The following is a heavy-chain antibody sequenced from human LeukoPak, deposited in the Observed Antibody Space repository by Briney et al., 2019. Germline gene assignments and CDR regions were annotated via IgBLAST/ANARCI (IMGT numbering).Heavy chain of an antibody. D-gene: IGHD3-10*01. Sequence: GGSLRLSCAASGFNFSIYSMTWVRQAPGKGLQWISYISSTGGTIYYADSVKGRFTISRDDPHNTLYLQMNSLRAEDTAVYFCARGGVDYYGSGTYYLMYYFDYWGQGALVTVSS. J-gene: IGHJ4*02. CDR2: ISSTGGTI. CDR3: ARGGVDYYGSGTYYLMYYFDY. V-gene: IGHV3-48*01. CDR1: GFNFSIYS.